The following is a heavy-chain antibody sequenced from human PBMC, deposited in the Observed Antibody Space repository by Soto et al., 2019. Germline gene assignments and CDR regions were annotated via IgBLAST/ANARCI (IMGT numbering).Heavy chain of an antibody. CDR3: ARDPYSSGYDCYYYGMDV. CDR1: GYTFTSYA. CDR2: INAGNGNT. V-gene: IGHV1-3*01. Sequence: ASVKVSCKASGYTFTSYAMHWVRQAPGQRLEWMGWINAGNGNTKYSQKFQGRVTITRDTSASTAYMELSSLRSEDTAVYYCARDPYSSGYDCYYYGMDVWGQGTTVTVSS. J-gene: IGHJ6*02. D-gene: IGHD6-19*01.